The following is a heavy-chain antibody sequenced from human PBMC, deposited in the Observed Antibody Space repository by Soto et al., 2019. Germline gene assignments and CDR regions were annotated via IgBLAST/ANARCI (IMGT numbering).Heavy chain of an antibody. CDR2: IKSKTDGGTT. J-gene: IGHJ5*02. CDR1: GFTFSNAW. V-gene: IGHV3-15*01. CDR3: TTDPAIVVVPAAGSEGWFDP. Sequence: KTGGSLRLSCAASGFTFSNAWMSWVRQAPGKGLEWVGRIKSKTDGGTTDYAAPVKGRFTISRDDSKNTLYLQMNSLKTEDTAVYYCTTDPAIVVVPAAGSEGWFDPWGQGTLVTVSS. D-gene: IGHD2-2*01.